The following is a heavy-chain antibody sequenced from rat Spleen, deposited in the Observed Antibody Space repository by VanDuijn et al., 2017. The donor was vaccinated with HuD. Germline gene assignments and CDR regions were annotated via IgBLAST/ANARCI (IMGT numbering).Heavy chain of an antibody. CDR1: GFSLTSYN. CDR2: INSAGST. D-gene: IGHD1-6*01. V-gene: IGHV3-3*01. Sequence: VQLKESGPGLVQPSQTLSLTCTVSGFSLTSYNVHWVRQPTGKGLEWMGYINSAGSTNYNPSLKSRISITRDTSKNQFFLQVNSVTTEDTATYYCARSEGTHYYLPFADWGQGTLVTVSS. CDR3: ARSEGTHYYLPFAD. J-gene: IGHJ3*01.